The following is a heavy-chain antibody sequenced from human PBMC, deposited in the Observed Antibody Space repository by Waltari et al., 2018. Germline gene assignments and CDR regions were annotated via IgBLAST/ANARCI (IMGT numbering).Heavy chain of an antibody. D-gene: IGHD6-13*01. V-gene: IGHV5-51*01. CDR3: ARQVGYSSSLYYFDY. CDR1: GYSFTSYW. J-gene: IGHJ4*02. CDR2: IATGASDN. Sequence: EVQLVQSGAEVKKPGESLKISCKGSGYSFTSYWIGWVRQMPGKGLEWMGFIATGASDNRSSPSFQGQVTISADKSISTAYRQWSSLKASDTAMYYCARQVGYSSSLYYFDYWGQGTLVTVSS.